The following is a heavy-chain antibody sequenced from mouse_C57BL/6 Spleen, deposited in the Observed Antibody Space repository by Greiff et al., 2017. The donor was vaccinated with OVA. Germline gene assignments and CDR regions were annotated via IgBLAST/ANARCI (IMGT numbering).Heavy chain of an antibody. CDR1: GFTFSDFY. V-gene: IGHV7-1*01. Sequence: EVNVVESGGGLVQSGRSLRLSCATSGFTFSDFYMEWVRQAPGKGLEWIAASRNKANDYTTEFSASVKGRFIVSRDTSQSILYLQMNALRAEDTAIYYCARDAAIYDGHSYAMDYWGQGTSVTVSS. D-gene: IGHD2-3*01. CDR2: SRNKANDYTT. J-gene: IGHJ4*01. CDR3: ARDAAIYDGHSYAMDY.